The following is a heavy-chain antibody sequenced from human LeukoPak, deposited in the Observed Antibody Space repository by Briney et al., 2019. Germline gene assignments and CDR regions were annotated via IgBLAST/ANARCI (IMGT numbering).Heavy chain of an antibody. V-gene: IGHV4-30-4*01. CDR1: GGSISSGDYY. D-gene: IGHD3-10*01. CDR2: IYYSGST. J-gene: IGHJ4*02. Sequence: PSQTLSLTCTVSGGSISSGDYYWRWIRQPPGKGLEWIGYIYYSGSTYYNPSLKSRVTISVDTSKNQFSLKLSSVTAADTAVYYCARVVEELSAYYFDYWGQGTLVTASS. CDR3: ARVVEELSAYYFDY.